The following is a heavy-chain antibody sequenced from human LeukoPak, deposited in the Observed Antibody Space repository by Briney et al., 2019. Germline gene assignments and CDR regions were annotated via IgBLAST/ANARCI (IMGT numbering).Heavy chain of an antibody. D-gene: IGHD4-17*01. CDR2: IYYSGST. V-gene: IGHV4-39*07. CDR3: ARDYHDYGSPTLHNWFDP. Sequence: SETLSLTCTVSGGSISSSSYYWGWIRQPPGKGLEWIGSIYYSGSTYYNPSLKSRVTISVDTFKNQISLKLSSVTLANTAVYYWARDYHDYGSPTLHNWFDPWGQGTLVTVSS. CDR1: GGSISSSSYY. J-gene: IGHJ5*02.